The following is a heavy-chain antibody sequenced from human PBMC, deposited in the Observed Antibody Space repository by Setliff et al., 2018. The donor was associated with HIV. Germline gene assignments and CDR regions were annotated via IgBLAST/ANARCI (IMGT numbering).Heavy chain of an antibody. CDR3: AGLVVVETAGDIFDL. J-gene: IGHJ3*01. V-gene: IGHV3-43D*03. Sequence: GGSLRLSCAASGFTFDDYAMHWVRQAPGKGLEWVSFISWDGGHTIYYADSVKGRFTISRDNAKNSMFLEMNSLRAEDSADYYCAGLVVVETAGDIFDLWGQGTPVTVSS. CDR2: ISWDGGHT. D-gene: IGHD2-21*02. CDR1: GFTFDDYA.